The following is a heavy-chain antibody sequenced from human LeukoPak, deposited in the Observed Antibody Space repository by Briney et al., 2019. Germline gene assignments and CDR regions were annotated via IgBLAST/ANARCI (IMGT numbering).Heavy chain of an antibody. CDR1: GFTLSNYA. V-gene: IGHV3-23*01. CDR2: ISDSAGTT. Sequence: GGSLRLSCAASGFTLSNYAMSWVRQAPGKGLEWVSGISDSAGTTYYADSVKGRFTISRDNSKNTVYLQMNSLRAEDTAVYYCAKVKRPPSYYDSSGHHYWGQGTLVTASS. J-gene: IGHJ4*02. D-gene: IGHD3-22*01. CDR3: AKVKRPPSYYDSSGHHY.